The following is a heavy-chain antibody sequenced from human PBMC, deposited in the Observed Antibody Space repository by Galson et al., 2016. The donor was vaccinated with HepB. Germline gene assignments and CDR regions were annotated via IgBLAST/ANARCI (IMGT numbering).Heavy chain of an antibody. D-gene: IGHD3-22*01. J-gene: IGHJ4*02. V-gene: IGHV3-23*01. CDR2: ISESGGTT. Sequence: SLRLSCADSGFSISIYSMNWVRQAPGKGLEWVSGISESGGTTYDTDSLKGRFTSSRDNSRNMLFLQMTSMRAEDTAVYYCAKDRYDSSGARYDYWGQGTLVTVSS. CDR1: GFSISIYS. CDR3: AKDRYDSSGARYDY.